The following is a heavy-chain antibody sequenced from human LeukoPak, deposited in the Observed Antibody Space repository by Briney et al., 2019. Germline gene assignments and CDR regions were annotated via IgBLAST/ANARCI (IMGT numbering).Heavy chain of an antibody. Sequence: GGSLRLSCAASGFTFSSYAMSWVRQAPGKGLEWVSSISSSSYIYYADSVKGRFTISRDNAKNSLYLQMNSLRAEDTAVYYCARDRSVTDSSSWYYWGQGTLVTVSS. J-gene: IGHJ4*02. CDR2: ISSSSYI. CDR3: ARDRSVTDSSSWYY. D-gene: IGHD6-13*01. CDR1: GFTFSSYA. V-gene: IGHV3-21*01.